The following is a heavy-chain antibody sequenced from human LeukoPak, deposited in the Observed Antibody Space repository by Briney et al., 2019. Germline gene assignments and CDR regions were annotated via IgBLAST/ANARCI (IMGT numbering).Heavy chain of an antibody. D-gene: IGHD6-13*01. CDR2: IIPIFGTA. V-gene: IGHV1-69*13. CDR1: GGTFSSYA. CDR3: AGVAMYSSSWNLDY. Sequence: SVKVSCKASGGTFSSYAISWVRQAPGQGLEWMGGIIPIFGTANYAQKFQGRVTVTSDETTSTAYMELSSRRSEDTAVYYCAGVAMYSSSWNLDYWGQGTLVTVSS. J-gene: IGHJ4*02.